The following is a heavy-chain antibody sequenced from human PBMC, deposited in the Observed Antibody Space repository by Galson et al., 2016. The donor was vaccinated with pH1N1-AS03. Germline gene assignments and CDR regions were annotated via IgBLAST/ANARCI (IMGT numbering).Heavy chain of an antibody. J-gene: IGHJ2*01. D-gene: IGHD2-21*01. V-gene: IGHV3-48*03. CDR2: ISGSGNTI. Sequence: SLRLSCAASGFTFNNYGVNWVRQAPGKGLEWLAYISGSGNTIFYADSVEGRFTISRDNAKDSVFLHMSTLKAEDTAVYYCARVVCGGDCYPLRGYFGLWGRCTVATVSS. CDR1: GFTFNNYG. CDR3: ARVVCGGDCYPLRGYFGL.